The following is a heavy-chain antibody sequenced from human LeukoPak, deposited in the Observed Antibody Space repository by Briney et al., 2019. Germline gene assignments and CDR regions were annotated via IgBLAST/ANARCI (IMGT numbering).Heavy chain of an antibody. J-gene: IGHJ4*02. CDR1: SGSLISYY. CDR3: ARRLRPGSYDDY. Sequence: SETLSLTCTVSSGSLISYYWSWIRQPAGKGLEWIGYIYYSGSTNYNPSLKSRVTISVDTSKNQFSLKLSSVTAADTAVYYCARRLRPGSYDDYWGQGTLVTVSS. V-gene: IGHV4-59*08. CDR2: IYYSGST. D-gene: IGHD1-26*01.